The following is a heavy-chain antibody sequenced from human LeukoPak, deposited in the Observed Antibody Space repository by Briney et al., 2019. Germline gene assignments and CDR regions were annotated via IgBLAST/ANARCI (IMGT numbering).Heavy chain of an antibody. D-gene: IGHD3-3*01. CDR2: IKQDGSEK. Sequence: GGSLRLSCAASGFTFSSYWMSWVRQAPGKGLEWVANIKQDGSEKYYVDSVKGRFTISRDNAKNSLYLQMNSLRAEDTAVYYCARDYDFWSGYYTDYGMDVWGQGTTVTVSS. J-gene: IGHJ6*02. CDR3: ARDYDFWSGYYTDYGMDV. V-gene: IGHV3-7*01. CDR1: GFTFSSYW.